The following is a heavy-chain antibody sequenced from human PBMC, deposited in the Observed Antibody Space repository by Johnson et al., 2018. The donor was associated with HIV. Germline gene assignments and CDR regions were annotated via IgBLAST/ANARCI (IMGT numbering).Heavy chain of an antibody. V-gene: IGHV3-30*04. Sequence: QVQLVESGGGVVQPGRSLRLSCAASEFSFSTYALHWVHQAPGEGLEWAAVISYDGSDKYYADSVKGRFTISRDNSKNTLYLQMNSLRAGDTAVYYFARGSAYYYDSRGSDAFDFWGQGTMVTVSS. CDR2: ISYDGSDK. D-gene: IGHD3-22*01. CDR1: EFSFSTYA. CDR3: ARGSAYYYDSRGSDAFDF. J-gene: IGHJ3*01.